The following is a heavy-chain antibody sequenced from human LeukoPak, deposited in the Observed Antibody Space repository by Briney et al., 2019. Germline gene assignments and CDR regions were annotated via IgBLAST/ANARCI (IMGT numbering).Heavy chain of an antibody. Sequence: SETLSLTCSVSGGSVSSYYWSWIRQPPGKGLEWIGYIYYTGSTNYNPSLKSRVTMFEDKSKNQFSLRLYSVTVADTAVYYCAGHFAYSSSSYFDYWGQGSLVTVSS. J-gene: IGHJ4*02. CDR3: AGHFAYSSSSYFDY. CDR1: GGSVSSYY. D-gene: IGHD6-6*01. CDR2: IYYTGST. V-gene: IGHV4-59*08.